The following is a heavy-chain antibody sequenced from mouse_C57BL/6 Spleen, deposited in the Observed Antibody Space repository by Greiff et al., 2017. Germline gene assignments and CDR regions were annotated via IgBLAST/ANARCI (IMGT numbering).Heavy chain of an antibody. CDR3: ARDSYYYGSSPWYFDV. Sequence: EVKLMESGPGLVKPSQTVFLTCTVTGISITTGNYRWSWIRQFPGNKLEWIGYIYYSGTITYNPSLTSRTTITRDTPKNQFFLEMNSLTAEDTATYYCARDSYYYGSSPWYFDVWGTGTTVTVSS. CDR1: GISITTGNYR. J-gene: IGHJ1*03. D-gene: IGHD1-1*01. V-gene: IGHV3-5*01. CDR2: IYYSGTI.